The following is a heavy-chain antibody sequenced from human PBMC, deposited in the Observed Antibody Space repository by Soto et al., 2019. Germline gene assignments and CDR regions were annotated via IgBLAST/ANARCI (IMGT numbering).Heavy chain of an antibody. Sequence: QIQLVQSGAEVKKPGASVKVSCKASGYPFTGYSVGWVRQAPGQGPEWMGWISAYSGDTYYAQRCQDRLTMTTDASTSTAYMDLRSLRSDDTAVYYCARPSGSYGDYAWSLKYWGQGTLVTVSS. CDR2: ISAYSGDT. CDR3: ARPSGSYGDYAWSLKY. V-gene: IGHV1-18*01. CDR1: GYPFTGYS. D-gene: IGHD4-17*01. J-gene: IGHJ4*02.